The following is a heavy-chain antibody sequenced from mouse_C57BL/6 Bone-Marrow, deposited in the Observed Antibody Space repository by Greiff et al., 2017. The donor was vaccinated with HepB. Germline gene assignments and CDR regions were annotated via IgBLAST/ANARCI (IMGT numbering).Heavy chain of an antibody. V-gene: IGHV1-47*01. Sequence: VQLQESGAELVKPGASVKMSCKASGYTFTTYPIEWMKQNHGKSLEWIGNFHPYNDDTKYNEKFKGKATLTVEKSSSTVYLELSRLTSDDSAVYYCARGHYGSSYWYFDVWGTGTTVTVSS. CDR1: GYTFTTYP. J-gene: IGHJ1*03. CDR3: ARGHYGSSYWYFDV. D-gene: IGHD1-1*01. CDR2: FHPYNDDT.